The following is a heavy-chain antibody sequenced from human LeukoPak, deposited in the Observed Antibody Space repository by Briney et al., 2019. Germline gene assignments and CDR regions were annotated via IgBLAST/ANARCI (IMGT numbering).Heavy chain of an antibody. Sequence: GGSLRLSCAASGFTFDDYAMHWVRQAPGKGLEWVSLISWDGGSTYYAGSVKGRFTISRDNSKNSLYLQMNSLRPEDTALYYCAKDVRGSTSWYGLDYWGQGTLVTVSS. CDR1: GFTFDDYA. D-gene: IGHD6-13*01. CDR3: AKDVRGSTSWYGLDY. CDR2: ISWDGGST. V-gene: IGHV3-43D*03. J-gene: IGHJ4*02.